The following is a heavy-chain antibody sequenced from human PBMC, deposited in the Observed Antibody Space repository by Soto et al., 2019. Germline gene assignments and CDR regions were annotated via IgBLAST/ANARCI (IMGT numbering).Heavy chain of an antibody. Sequence: PGGSLRLSCAASGFTFSSYAMSWVRQAPGKGLEWVSAISGSGGSTYYADSVKGGFTISRDNSKNTLYRQMNSLRGEDTAVYYCAKDGPYYYDSSGNHRVDYWGQGTLVTVSS. J-gene: IGHJ4*02. D-gene: IGHD3-22*01. CDR3: AKDGPYYYDSSGNHRVDY. CDR2: ISGSGGST. CDR1: GFTFSSYA. V-gene: IGHV3-23*01.